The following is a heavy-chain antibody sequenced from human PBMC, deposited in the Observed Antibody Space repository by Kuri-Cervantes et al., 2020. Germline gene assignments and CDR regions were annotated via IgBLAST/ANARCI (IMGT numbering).Heavy chain of an antibody. V-gene: IGHV4-34*01. D-gene: IGHD2-21*02. CDR2: INHSGST. J-gene: IGHJ6*03. CDR3: ARGAPYCGGDCYPDAIYYFYYMDV. Sequence: SETLSLTCNVSGGSISGYYWNWIRQPPGKGLEWIGEINHSGSTNYNPSLKSRVTVSVDTSKNQFSLKLSSVTAADTAVYYCARGAPYCGGDCYPDAIYYFYYMDVWGKGTTVTVSS. CDR1: GGSISGYY.